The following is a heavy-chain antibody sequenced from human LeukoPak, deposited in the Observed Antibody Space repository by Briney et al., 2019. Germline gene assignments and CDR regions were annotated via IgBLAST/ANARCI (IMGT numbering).Heavy chain of an antibody. CDR2: ISSSSSYI. J-gene: IGHJ4*02. V-gene: IGHV3-21*01. CDR1: GFTFSSYS. CDR3: ARDVVATSRCDY. D-gene: IGHD5-12*01. Sequence: GGSLRLSCVASGFTFSSYSMNWVRQAPGKGLEWVSSISSSSSYIYYADSVKGRFTISRDNAKNSLYLQMNSLRAEDTAVYYCARDVVATSRCDYWGQGTLVTVSS.